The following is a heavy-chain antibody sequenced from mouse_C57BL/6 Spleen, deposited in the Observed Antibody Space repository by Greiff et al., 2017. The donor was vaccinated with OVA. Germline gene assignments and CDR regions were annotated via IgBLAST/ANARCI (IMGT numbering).Heavy chain of an antibody. CDR2: IRSKSNNYAT. J-gene: IGHJ1*03. D-gene: IGHD1-1*01. CDR1: GFSFNTYA. CDR3: VRQTTTVVEKPRPGYFDV. V-gene: IGHV10-1*01. Sequence: EVQLVESGGGLVQPKGSLKLSCAASGFSFNTYAMNWVRQAPGKGLEWVARIRSKSNNYATYYADSVKDRFTISRDDSESMLYLQMNNLKTEDTAMYYCVRQTTTVVEKPRPGYFDVWGTGTTVTVSS.